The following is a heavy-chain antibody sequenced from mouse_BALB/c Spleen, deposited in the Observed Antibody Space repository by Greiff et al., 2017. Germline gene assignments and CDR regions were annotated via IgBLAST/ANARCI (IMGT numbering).Heavy chain of an antibody. CDR3: VRGGNFDY. J-gene: IGHJ2*01. V-gene: IGHV10-1*02. CDR1: GFTFNTYA. CDR2: IRSKSNNYAT. Sequence: EVQLQESGGGLVQPKGSLKLPCAASGFTFNTYAMNWVRQAPGKGLEWVARIRSKSNNYATYYADSVKDRFTISRDDSQSMLYLQMNNLKTEDTAMYYCVRGGNFDYWGQGTTLTVSS.